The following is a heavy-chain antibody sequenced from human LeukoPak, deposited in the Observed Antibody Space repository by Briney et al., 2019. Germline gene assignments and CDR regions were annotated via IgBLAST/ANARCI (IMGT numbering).Heavy chain of an antibody. D-gene: IGHD3-22*01. CDR2: IYYSGST. V-gene: IGHV4-39*07. CDR3: ARAGLLTVLFDY. Sequence: SETLSLTCTVSGGSISSSSYYWGWIRQPPGKGLEWIGSIYYSGSTYYNPSLKSRITISVDTSKNQFSLKLSSVTAADTAVYYCARAGLLTVLFDYWGQGTLVTVSS. J-gene: IGHJ4*02. CDR1: GGSISSSSYY.